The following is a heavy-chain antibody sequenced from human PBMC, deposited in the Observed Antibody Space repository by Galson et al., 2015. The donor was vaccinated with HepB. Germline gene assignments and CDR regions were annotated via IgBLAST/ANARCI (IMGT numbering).Heavy chain of an antibody. V-gene: IGHV3-21*01. CDR1: GFTFSSYS. CDR3: ARDHTTVTTFGFSDFGAFGYFDL. D-gene: IGHD4-17*01. CDR2: ISSSSSYI. Sequence: SLRLSCAASGFTFSSYSMNWVRQAPGKGLEWVSSISSSSSYIYYADSVKGRFTISRDNAKNSLYLQMNSLRAEDTAVYYCARDHTTVTTFGFSDFGAFGYFDLWGRGTLVTVSS. J-gene: IGHJ2*01.